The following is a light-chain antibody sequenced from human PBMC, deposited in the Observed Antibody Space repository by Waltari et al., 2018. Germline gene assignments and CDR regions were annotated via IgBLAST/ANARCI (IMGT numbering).Light chain of an antibody. J-gene: IGKJ1*01. CDR2: DTS. Sequence: ATHSCRAMQSVGKYLALYQQKPGQAPRLLSYDTSTRATGIPDRFSGSGSGTDFSLTISRLEPEDFAVYYCQKYVSLPATFGQGTKVQAK. V-gene: IGKV3-20*01. CDR3: QKYVSLPAT. CDR1: QSVGKY.